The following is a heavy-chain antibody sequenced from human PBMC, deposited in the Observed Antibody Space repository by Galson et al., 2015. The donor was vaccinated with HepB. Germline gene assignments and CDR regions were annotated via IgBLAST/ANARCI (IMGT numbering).Heavy chain of an antibody. J-gene: IGHJ4*02. D-gene: IGHD6-13*01. CDR1: GFTFSSYA. CDR3: AKAGIAGYRDY. V-gene: IGHV3-23*01. Sequence: SLRLSCAAPGFTFSSYALSWVRQAPGKGLEWVSTISESGDSKFYADSVKGRFTISRDSSKNTLYLQMSSLRAEDTALYYCAKAGIAGYRDYWGQGTLVTVSS. CDR2: ISESGDSK.